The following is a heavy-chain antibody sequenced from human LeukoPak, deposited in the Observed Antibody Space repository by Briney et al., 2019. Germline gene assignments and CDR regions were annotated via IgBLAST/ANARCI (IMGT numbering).Heavy chain of an antibody. CDR3: ARADHKGSLDY. CDR2: INPNSGGT. V-gene: IGHV1-2*04. CDR1: GYTFTGYY. D-gene: IGHD1-14*01. Sequence: GASAKISCKASGYTFTGYYMHWVRQAPGQGLEWMGWINPNSGGTNYAQKFQGWVTMTRDTSISTAYMELSRLRSDDTAVYYCARADHKGSLDYWGQGTLVTVSS. J-gene: IGHJ4*02.